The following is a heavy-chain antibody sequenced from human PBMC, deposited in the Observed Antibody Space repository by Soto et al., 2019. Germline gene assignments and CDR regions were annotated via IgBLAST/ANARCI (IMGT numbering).Heavy chain of an antibody. D-gene: IGHD3-10*01. CDR2: ISYDGSNK. J-gene: IGHJ4*02. Sequence: PGGSLRLSCAASGFTFSSYAMHWVRQAPGKGLEWVAVISYDGSNKYYADSVKGRFTISRDNSKNTLYLQMNSLRAEDTAVYSCAKNIDYGFRLQVIFDYWGPGTLVTVYS. CDR3: AKNIDYGFRLQVIFDY. V-gene: IGHV3-30*18. CDR1: GFTFSSYA.